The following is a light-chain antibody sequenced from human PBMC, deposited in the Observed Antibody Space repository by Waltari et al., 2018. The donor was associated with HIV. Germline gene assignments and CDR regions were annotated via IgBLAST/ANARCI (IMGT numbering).Light chain of an antibody. CDR3: QSADSGRRYKV. CDR1: TLPKQY. J-gene: IGLJ3*02. Sequence: SYELTQPPSVSVSPGQTATITCSCDTLPKQYAYWYQQKPGQAPVLVIYKDYERPSGIPERFSGSTSGTTVTLTISGVQAEDEADYYCQSADSGRRYKVFGGGTKLTVL. V-gene: IGLV3-25*03. CDR2: KDY.